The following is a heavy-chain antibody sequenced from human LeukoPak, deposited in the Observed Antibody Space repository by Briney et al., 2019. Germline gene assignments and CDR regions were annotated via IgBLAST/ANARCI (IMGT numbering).Heavy chain of an antibody. CDR3: ARDQQGWLQFMDY. D-gene: IGHD5-24*01. V-gene: IGHV1-69*05. CDR2: IIPIFGTA. Sequence: ASVKVSCKXSGGTFSSYAISWVRQAPGQGLEWMGRIIPIFGTANYAQKFQGRVTITTDVSTSTAYMELSSLRSEDTAVYYCARDQQGWLQFMDYWGQGTLVTVSS. J-gene: IGHJ4*02. CDR1: GGTFSSYA.